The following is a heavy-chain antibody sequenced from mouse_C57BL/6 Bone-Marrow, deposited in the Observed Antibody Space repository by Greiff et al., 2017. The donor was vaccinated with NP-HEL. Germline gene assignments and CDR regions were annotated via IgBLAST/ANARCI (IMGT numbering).Heavy chain of an antibody. D-gene: IGHD2-4*01. CDR3: TRINYDYEGYYAMDY. Sequence: VQLKESGTVLARPGASVKMSCKTSGYTFTSYWMHWVKQRPGQGLEWIGAIYPGNSDTSYNQKFKGKAKLTAVPSASTAYMELSSLTNEDSAVYYCTRINYDYEGYYAMDYWGQGTSVTVSS. J-gene: IGHJ4*01. V-gene: IGHV1-5*01. CDR1: GYTFTSYW. CDR2: IYPGNSDT.